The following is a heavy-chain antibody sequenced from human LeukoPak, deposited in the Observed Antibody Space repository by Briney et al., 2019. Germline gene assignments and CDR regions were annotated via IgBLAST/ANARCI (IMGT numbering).Heavy chain of an antibody. D-gene: IGHD6-13*01. V-gene: IGHV3-66*02. CDR3: ARGPTLYSSTWYFDY. Sequence: GGSLRLSCAASGFTVTDNYMNWVRQAPGMGLEWVSLIYSGDSTFYADSVKGRFTISRDSSKNTLYLQMNSLRPEDTAVYYCARGPTLYSSTWYFDYWGQGTLVTVSS. CDR2: IYSGDST. CDR1: GFTVTDNY. J-gene: IGHJ4*02.